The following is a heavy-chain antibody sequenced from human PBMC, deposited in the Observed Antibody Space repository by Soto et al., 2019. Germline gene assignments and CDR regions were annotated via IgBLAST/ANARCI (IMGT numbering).Heavy chain of an antibody. D-gene: IGHD5-18*01. CDR2: IYNSGST. J-gene: IGHJ4*02. CDR3: ASAGRIQLWLFNSYYFDY. Sequence: LSLTCTVSGGSISSSTYYWGWIRQPPGKGLEWIGSIYNSGSTYYNPSLKSRVTISVDTSKNQFSLKLSSVTAADTAVYYCASAGRIQLWLFNSYYFDYWGQGTLVTVFS. V-gene: IGHV4-39*01. CDR1: GGSISSSTYY.